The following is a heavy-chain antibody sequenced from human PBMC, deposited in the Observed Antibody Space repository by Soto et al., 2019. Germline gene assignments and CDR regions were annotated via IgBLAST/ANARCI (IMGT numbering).Heavy chain of an antibody. D-gene: IGHD3-16*01. Sequence: EVQLLESGGGLVQPGGSLRLSCAASGFTFSSYAMSWVRQAPGKGLEWVSAISGSGGSTYYADSVKGRFTISRDNSKNTLSLQMSSLRAEDTAVYYCAKVLRGGAMPGPDYWGQGTLVTVSS. V-gene: IGHV3-23*01. CDR1: GFTFSSYA. J-gene: IGHJ4*02. CDR3: AKVLRGGAMPGPDY. CDR2: ISGSGGST.